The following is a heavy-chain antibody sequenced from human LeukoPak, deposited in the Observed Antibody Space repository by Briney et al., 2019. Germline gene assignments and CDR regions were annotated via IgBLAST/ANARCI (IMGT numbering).Heavy chain of an antibody. Sequence: GGSLRLSCAASGFTVSSNYMSWVRQAPGKGLEWVSVIYSGGSTYYADSVKGRFTISRDNSKNTLYLQMNSLRAEDTAVYYCVTGYYYDSSGSLNYYYYGMDVWGQGTTVTVSS. D-gene: IGHD3-22*01. CDR3: VTGYYYDSSGSLNYYYYGMDV. CDR2: IYSGGST. CDR1: GFTVSSNY. J-gene: IGHJ6*02. V-gene: IGHV3-53*01.